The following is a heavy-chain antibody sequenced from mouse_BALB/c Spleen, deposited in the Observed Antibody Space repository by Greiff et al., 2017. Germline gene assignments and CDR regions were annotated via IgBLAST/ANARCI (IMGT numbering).Heavy chain of an antibody. V-gene: IGHV5-12-1*01. CDR1: GFAFSSYD. J-gene: IGHJ1*01. CDR2: ISSGGGST. D-gene: IGHD1-1*01. Sequence: EVMLVESGGGLVKPGGSLKLSCAASGFAFSSYDMSWVRQTPEKRLEWVAYISSGGGSTYYPDTVKGRFTISRDNAKNTLYLQMSSLKSEDTAMYYCARRVLRTGYFDVWGAGTTVTVSS. CDR3: ARRVLRTGYFDV.